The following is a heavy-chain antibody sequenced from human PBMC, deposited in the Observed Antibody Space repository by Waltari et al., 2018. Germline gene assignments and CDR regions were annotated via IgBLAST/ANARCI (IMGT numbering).Heavy chain of an antibody. CDR3: ANTASYAFDI. J-gene: IGHJ3*02. CDR2: IYSGGNT. V-gene: IGHV3-53*01. Sequence: EVQLVESGGGLVQPGGSLRLSCAASAFTVSGKYLSGVRQAPGKGLEWVSIIYSGGNTYYADSVKGRFTISRDNSKNTLYLQMSNLRAEDTALYYCANTASYAFDIWGQGTMVTVSS. CDR1: AFTVSGKY. D-gene: IGHD4-17*01.